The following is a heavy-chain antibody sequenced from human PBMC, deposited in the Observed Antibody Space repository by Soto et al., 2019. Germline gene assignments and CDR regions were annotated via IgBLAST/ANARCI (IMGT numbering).Heavy chain of an antibody. D-gene: IGHD1-26*01. V-gene: IGHV4-34*01. CDR2: INHSGSA. Sequence: SETLSLTCDVYGRSFSGYIWTWIRQTPGKGLQWIGQINHSGSANYNPSLKSRVTISVHTSNSQFSLELSSVTAADTAVYYCARGLITGSQYSGGRYYFDSWGQGTQVTVSS. CDR3: ARGLITGSQYSGGRYYFDS. J-gene: IGHJ4*02. CDR1: GRSFSGYI.